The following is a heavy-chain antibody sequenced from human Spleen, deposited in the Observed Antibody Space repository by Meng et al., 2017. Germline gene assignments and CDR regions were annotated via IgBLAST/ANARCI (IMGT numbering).Heavy chain of an antibody. CDR1: GFTVSSNY. Sequence: GESLKISCAASGFTVSSNYMTWVRQAPGKGLEWVSVIYRGGSTYYADSVKGRFTISRDNAKNTVYLQMNSLRAEDTAVYYCAREGGSSGWQYYFDYWGQGTLVTVSS. J-gene: IGHJ4*02. D-gene: IGHD6-19*01. CDR2: IYRGGST. CDR3: AREGGSSGWQYYFDY. V-gene: IGHV3-53*01.